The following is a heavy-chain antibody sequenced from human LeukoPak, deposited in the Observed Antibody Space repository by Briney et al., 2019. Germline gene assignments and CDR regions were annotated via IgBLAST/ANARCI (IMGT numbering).Heavy chain of an antibody. CDR1: GGTFSSYA. V-gene: IGHV1-69*13. D-gene: IGHD3-16*01. CDR2: IIPIFGTA. CDR3: ARDRLSGGVMPDDY. J-gene: IGHJ4*02. Sequence: SVKVSCKASGGTFSSYAISWVRQAPGQGLEWMGGIIPIFGTANYAQKFQGRVTITADESTSTAYMELSSLRSEDTAVYYCARDRLSGGVMPDDYCGQGTLVTVSS.